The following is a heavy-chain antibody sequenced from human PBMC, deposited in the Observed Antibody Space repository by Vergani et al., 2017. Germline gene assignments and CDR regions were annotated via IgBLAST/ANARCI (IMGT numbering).Heavy chain of an antibody. J-gene: IGHJ4*02. Sequence: QVQLVESGGGVVQRGGSLRLSCATSGFTLSNYDMQWIRQGPGKGLEFVAFIQFDGSNQYYADSVKGRFTLSRDFSKNTLYLQMNSLITDDTATYYCAKHFRGWGIDYGGQGTQVIVSS. CDR1: GFTLSNYD. V-gene: IGHV3-30*02. CDR2: IQFDGSNQ. D-gene: IGHD3-16*01. CDR3: AKHFRGWGIDY.